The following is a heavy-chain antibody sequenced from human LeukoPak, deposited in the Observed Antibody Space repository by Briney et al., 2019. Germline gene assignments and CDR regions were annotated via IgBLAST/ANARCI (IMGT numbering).Heavy chain of an antibody. CDR3: AREGGYGGVFDY. Sequence: GGSLRLSCAASRFTFSSYWMTWVRQAPGKGLEWVANIKQDGSEKYYVGSVKGRFTISRDNTKNLLYLQMNSLRAEDTAVYYCAREGGYGGVFDYWGQGTLVTVSS. V-gene: IGHV3-7*05. CDR2: IKQDGSEK. CDR1: RFTFSSYW. D-gene: IGHD5-12*01. J-gene: IGHJ4*02.